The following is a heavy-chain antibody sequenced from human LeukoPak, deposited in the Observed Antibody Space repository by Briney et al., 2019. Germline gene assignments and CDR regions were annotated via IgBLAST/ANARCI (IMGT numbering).Heavy chain of an antibody. CDR1: GYNFTNYW. CDR3: ARGHYFDY. Sequence: GESLKISCKGSGYNFTNYWIAWVRQMPGNGLECMGIIYPGDSDTRYSPSFQGQVTISADKSISTAYLQWSSLKAPDTTNYYCARGHYFDYWGQGTLVTVSS. V-gene: IGHV5-51*01. CDR2: IYPGDSDT. J-gene: IGHJ4*02.